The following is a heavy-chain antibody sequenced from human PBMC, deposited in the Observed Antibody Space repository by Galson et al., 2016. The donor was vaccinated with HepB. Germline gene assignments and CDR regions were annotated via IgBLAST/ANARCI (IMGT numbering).Heavy chain of an antibody. Sequence: SCKASGYTVTTYAMNWVRQAPGQGLEWMGWINTNTMKSTYAQGFTGRYVFSLDTSVSTAYLEINRLKAEDTGVYYCARLVAADASVEASDVWGQGTLVTVSS. J-gene: IGHJ3*01. CDR3: ARLVAADASVEASDV. CDR2: INTNTMKS. V-gene: IGHV7-4-1*02. CDR1: GYTVTTYA. D-gene: IGHD1-26*01.